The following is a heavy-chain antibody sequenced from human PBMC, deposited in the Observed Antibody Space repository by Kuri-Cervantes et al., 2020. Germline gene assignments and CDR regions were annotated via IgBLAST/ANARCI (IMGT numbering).Heavy chain of an antibody. D-gene: IGHD6-19*01. Sequence: GGSLRLSCAASEFTFSSYAMHWVRQAPGKGLEWVAVISYDGSNKYYADSVKGRFTISRDNSKNTLYLQMNSLRAEDTAVYYCARGGKGGWYTPFDYWGQGTLVTVSS. J-gene: IGHJ4*02. CDR2: ISYDGSNK. CDR3: ARGGKGGWYTPFDY. V-gene: IGHV3-30-3*01. CDR1: EFTFSSYA.